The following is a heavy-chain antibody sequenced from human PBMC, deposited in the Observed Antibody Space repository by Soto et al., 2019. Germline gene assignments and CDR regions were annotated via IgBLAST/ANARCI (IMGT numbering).Heavy chain of an antibody. Sequence: PSETLSLTCTVSGGSISSGDYYWSWIRQPPGKGLEWIGYIYYSGSTYYNPSLKSRVTISVDTSKNQFSLKLSSVTAADTAVFYCAREGEEGVKGGVHYFDYWGQEPPDPVTP. D-gene: IGHD2-8*02. CDR1: GGSISSGDYY. J-gene: IGHJ4*02. CDR3: AREGEEGVKGGVHYFDY. CDR2: IYYSGST. V-gene: IGHV4-30-4*01.